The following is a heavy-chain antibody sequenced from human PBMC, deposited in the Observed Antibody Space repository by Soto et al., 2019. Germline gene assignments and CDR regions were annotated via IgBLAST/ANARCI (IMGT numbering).Heavy chain of an antibody. Sequence: QVQLQQWGAGLLKPSETLSLTCAVYGGSFSGYYWSWIRQPPGKGLEWIGEINHSGSTNYNPSLKSRVTISVDTSKNQFSLKLSSVTAADTAVYYCARELSGIPRFRSRIAAPLDYWGQGTLVTVSS. CDR1: GGSFSGYY. V-gene: IGHV4-34*01. CDR2: INHSGST. J-gene: IGHJ4*02. D-gene: IGHD6-13*01. CDR3: ARELSGIPRFRSRIAAPLDY.